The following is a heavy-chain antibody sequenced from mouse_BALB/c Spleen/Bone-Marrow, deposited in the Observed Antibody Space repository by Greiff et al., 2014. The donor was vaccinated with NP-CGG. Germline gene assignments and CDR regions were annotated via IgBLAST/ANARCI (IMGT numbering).Heavy chain of an antibody. Sequence: ESGPELVKPGASVKISCKASGYAFSISWMNWVKQRPGQGLEWIGRIYPGDGDTNYNGKFKGKATLTADKSSSTAYMQLSSLTSLDSAVYFCARTGPFGYWGQGTLVTVSA. CDR3: ARTGPFGY. CDR2: IYPGDGDT. J-gene: IGHJ3*01. D-gene: IGHD4-1*01. V-gene: IGHV1-82*01. CDR1: GYAFSISW.